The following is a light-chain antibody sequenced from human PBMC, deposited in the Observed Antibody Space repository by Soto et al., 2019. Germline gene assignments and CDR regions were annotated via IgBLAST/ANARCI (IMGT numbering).Light chain of an antibody. CDR3: QEYNTWQWT. Sequence: ETVMTQSPATLSVSPGERATISCRTSQGVNSSLAWYQQKLGQAPRVLIFGASTRATGIPSRFSGSGSGTEFSLTINSLQSEDFAVYYCQEYNTWQWTFGQGTKVDIK. CDR2: GAS. J-gene: IGKJ1*01. V-gene: IGKV3-15*01. CDR1: QGVNSS.